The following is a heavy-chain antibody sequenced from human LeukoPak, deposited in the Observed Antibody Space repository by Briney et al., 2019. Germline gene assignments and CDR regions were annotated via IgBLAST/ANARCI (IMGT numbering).Heavy chain of an antibody. V-gene: IGHV3-23*01. CDR3: AKDNEKIVVPAALSGVY. J-gene: IGHJ4*02. Sequence: GGSLRLSCAASGFTFSSYAMSWVRQAPGKGLEWVSAISGSGGSTYYADSAKGRFTISRDNSKNTLYLQMNSLRAEDTAVYYCAKDNEKIVVPAALSGVYWGQGTLVTVSS. CDR2: ISGSGGST. D-gene: IGHD2-2*01. CDR1: GFTFSSYA.